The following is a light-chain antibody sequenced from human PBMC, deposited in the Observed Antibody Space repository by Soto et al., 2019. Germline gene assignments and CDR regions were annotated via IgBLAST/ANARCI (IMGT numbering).Light chain of an antibody. CDR3: QQRSDGLT. CDR2: DAS. J-gene: IGKJ4*02. Sequence: EIVLTQSPATLSLSPGERATLSCRASQSVSSSLGWYQQKPGQPPRLLIYDASKRVTGIPARFSGSGSGTDFTLTIRSLEPEDFAVYYCQQRSDGLTFGGGTKVEIK. V-gene: IGKV3-11*01. CDR1: QSVSSS.